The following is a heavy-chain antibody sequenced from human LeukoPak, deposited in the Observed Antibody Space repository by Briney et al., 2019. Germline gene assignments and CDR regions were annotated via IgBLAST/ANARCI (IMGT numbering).Heavy chain of an antibody. J-gene: IGHJ4*02. CDR2: IYYSGST. V-gene: IGHV4-31*03. CDR3: ARGGGSGSYYKIGY. CDR1: GGSISSGGYY. Sequence: SETLSLTCTVSGGSISSGGYYWSWIRQHPGKGLEWIGYIYYSGSTYYNPSLKSRVTISVDTSKNQSSLKLSSVTAADTAVYYCARGGGSGSYYKIGYWGQGTLVTVSS. D-gene: IGHD3-10*01.